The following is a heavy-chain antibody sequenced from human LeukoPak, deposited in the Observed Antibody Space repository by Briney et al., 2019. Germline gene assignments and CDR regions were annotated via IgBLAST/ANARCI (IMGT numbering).Heavy chain of an antibody. CDR3: TTEPPWDV. V-gene: IGHV3-15*01. CDR1: GFTFTNAW. J-gene: IGHJ6*02. Sequence: GGSLRLSCAASGFTFTNAWMRWVRQAPGKGLEWVGRIKSKTYGGTTDYAAPVKGRFTISRDDSKTTLYLQMNSLKTEDTAVYYCTTEPPWDVWGQGTTVTVSS. CDR2: IKSKTYGGTT.